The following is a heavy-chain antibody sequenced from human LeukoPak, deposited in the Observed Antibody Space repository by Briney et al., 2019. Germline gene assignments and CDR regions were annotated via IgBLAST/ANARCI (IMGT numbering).Heavy chain of an antibody. D-gene: IGHD3-10*01. Sequence: SETLSLTCTVSGVSVSSGSYYWSWIRQPPGTGLEWIGYIYYTGSTNYNPSLKSRVSISVDTSKNQFSLKLSTVTTADTAVYYCARRGGSGRSSDYWGQGTLVTVSS. CDR1: GVSVSSGSYY. CDR3: ARRGGSGRSSDY. V-gene: IGHV4-61*01. CDR2: IYYTGST. J-gene: IGHJ4*02.